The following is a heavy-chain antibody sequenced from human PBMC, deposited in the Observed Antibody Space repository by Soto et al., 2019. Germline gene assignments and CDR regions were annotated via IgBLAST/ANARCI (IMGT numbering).Heavy chain of an antibody. J-gene: IGHJ6*02. CDR1: GFTVSSNY. CDR3: AXGTEMALYYYYYYGMDV. CDR2: IYSGGST. V-gene: IGHV3-53*01. Sequence: GGSLRLSCAASGFTVSSNYMSWVRQAPGKGLEWVSVIYSGGSTYYADSVKGRFTISRDNSKNTLYLQMNSLRAEDTAVYYCAXGTEMALYYYYYYGMDVWGQGTTVTVSS.